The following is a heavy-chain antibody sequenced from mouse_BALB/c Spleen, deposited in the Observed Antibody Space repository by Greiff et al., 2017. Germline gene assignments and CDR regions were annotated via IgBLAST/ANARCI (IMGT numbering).Heavy chain of an antibody. CDR1: GYSITSDYA. J-gene: IGHJ4*01. Sequence: EVKLMESGPGLVKPSQSLSLTCTVTGYSITSDYAWNWIRQFPGNKLEWMGYISYSGSTSYNPSLKSRISITRDTSKNQFFLQLNSVTTEDTATYYCARLLEYAMDYWGQGTSVTVSS. V-gene: IGHV3-2*02. D-gene: IGHD2-1*01. CDR3: ARLLEYAMDY. CDR2: ISYSGST.